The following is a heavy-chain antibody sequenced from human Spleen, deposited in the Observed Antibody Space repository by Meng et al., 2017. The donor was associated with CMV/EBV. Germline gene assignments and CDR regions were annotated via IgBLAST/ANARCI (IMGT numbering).Heavy chain of an antibody. CDR3: ARAGLPVDP. D-gene: IGHD2-15*01. CDR1: GYSISSGYY. J-gene: IGHJ5*02. CDR2: MYHSGST. V-gene: IGHV4-38-2*02. Sequence: SGTLSLTCTFSGYSISSGYYWGWIRQPPGKGLEWIGNMYHSGSTNYNPSLKSRVTISVDKSKNQFSLKLSSVTAADTAVYYCARAGLPVDPWGQGTLVTVSS.